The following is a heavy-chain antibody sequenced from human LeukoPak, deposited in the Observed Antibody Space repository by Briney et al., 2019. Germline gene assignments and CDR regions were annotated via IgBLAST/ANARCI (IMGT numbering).Heavy chain of an antibody. J-gene: IGHJ6*03. CDR1: VGSISSYY. CDR3: ARGLGGSSSWLYYYYYMDV. CDR2: IYTSGST. Sequence: PSETLSLTCTVSVGSISSYYWSWTRQPAGKGLEGIGRIYTSGSTNYNPSLKSRVTMSVDTSKNQFSLKLSSVTAADTAVYYCARGLGGSSSWLYYYYYMDVWGKGTTVTISS. D-gene: IGHD6-13*01. V-gene: IGHV4-4*07.